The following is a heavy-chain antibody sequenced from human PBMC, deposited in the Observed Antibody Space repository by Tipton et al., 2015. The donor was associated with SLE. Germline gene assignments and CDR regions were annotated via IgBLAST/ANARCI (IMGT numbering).Heavy chain of an antibody. CDR2: INHSGST. D-gene: IGHD1-1*01. CDR3: ARALWKGGDY. J-gene: IGHJ4*02. V-gene: IGHV4-34*01. Sequence: TLSLTCSVSGASIRSDSYYWSWIRQPPGKGLEWIGEINHSGSTNHNPSLKSRVTISVDTSKNQLSLKLSAVTAADTAVYYCARALWKGGDYWGQGTLVTVSS. CDR1: GASIRSDSYY.